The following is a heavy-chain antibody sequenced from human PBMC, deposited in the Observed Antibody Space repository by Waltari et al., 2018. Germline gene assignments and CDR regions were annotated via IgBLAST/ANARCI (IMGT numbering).Heavy chain of an antibody. D-gene: IGHD1-1*01. CDR2: IYYSGST. Sequence: QVQLQESGPGLVKPSETLSLTCTVSGGSIRSHYWRWIRQPPGKGLEWIGYIYYSGSTNYNPSLKSRVTISVDTSKNQFSLKLSSVTAADTAVYYCARDRNWNYSYGMDVWGQGTTVTVSS. J-gene: IGHJ6*02. V-gene: IGHV4-59*11. CDR1: GGSIRSHY. CDR3: ARDRNWNYSYGMDV.